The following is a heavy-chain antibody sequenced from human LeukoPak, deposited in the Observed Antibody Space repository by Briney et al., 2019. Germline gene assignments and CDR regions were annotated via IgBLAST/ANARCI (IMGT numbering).Heavy chain of an antibody. Sequence: GASVKVSRKASGYTFTSYGISWVRQAPGQGLEWMGWISAYNGNTNYAQKLQGRVTMTTDTSTSTAYMELRSLRSDDTAVYYCARDDNVWGSYRFRNHRLQMDYWGQGTLVTVSS. J-gene: IGHJ4*02. V-gene: IGHV1-18*01. CDR1: GYTFTSYG. CDR2: ISAYNGNT. D-gene: IGHD3-16*02. CDR3: ARDDNVWGSYRFRNHRLQMDY.